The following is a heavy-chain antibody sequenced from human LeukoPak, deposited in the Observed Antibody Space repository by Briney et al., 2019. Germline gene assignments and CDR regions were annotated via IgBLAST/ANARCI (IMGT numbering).Heavy chain of an antibody. CDR2: ISLSGGT. J-gene: IGHJ4*02. CDR3: ANFGLQPPY. Sequence: SSETLSLTCTVSGGSISSGDYYWSWIRQPPGQGLEWIGYISLSGGTYYNPSLKRRATISLDTSRNQFSLKLSSVGAADTAVYYCANFGLQPPYWGQGTLVTVSS. D-gene: IGHD1-14*01. CDR1: GGSISSGDYY. V-gene: IGHV4-30-4*01.